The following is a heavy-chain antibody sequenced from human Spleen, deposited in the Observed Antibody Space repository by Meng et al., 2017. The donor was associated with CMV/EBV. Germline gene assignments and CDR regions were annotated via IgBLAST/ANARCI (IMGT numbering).Heavy chain of an antibody. CDR1: GFTLNSYT. Sequence: GGSLRLSCVASGFTLNSYTVHWVRQAPGKGLEWMAVISYDGTYKYYGDSVKGRFTVSRDNSKRSLYLQMNSLRPEDTAVYYCATSRFHGDFTDAVNIWGQGTLVTVSS. J-gene: IGHJ3*02. CDR2: ISYDGTYK. V-gene: IGHV3-30-3*02. CDR3: ATSRFHGDFTDAVNI. D-gene: IGHD4-17*01.